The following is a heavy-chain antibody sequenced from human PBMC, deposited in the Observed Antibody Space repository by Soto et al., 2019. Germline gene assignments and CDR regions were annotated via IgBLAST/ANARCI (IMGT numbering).Heavy chain of an antibody. CDR2: ISYDGSNK. J-gene: IGHJ4*02. V-gene: IGHV3-30-3*01. D-gene: IGHD5-12*01. Sequence: QVQLVESGGGVVQPGRSLRLYCAASGFTFSSYAMHWVRQAPGKGLEWVAVISYDGSNKYYADSVKGRFTISRDNSKNTLYLQMNSLRAEDTAVYYCARDCRLGGYEVISYYFDYWGQGTLVTVSS. CDR1: GFTFSSYA. CDR3: ARDCRLGGYEVISYYFDY.